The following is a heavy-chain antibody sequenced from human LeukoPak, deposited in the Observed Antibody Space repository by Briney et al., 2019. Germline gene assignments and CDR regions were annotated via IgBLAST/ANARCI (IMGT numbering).Heavy chain of an antibody. D-gene: IGHD3-16*01. CDR2: ISYDGSNK. CDR1: GSTFSSYA. J-gene: IGHJ4*02. CDR3: ATLGVY. V-gene: IGHV3-30-3*01. Sequence: QSGGSLRLSCAASGSTFSSYAMHWVRQAPGKGLEWVAVISYDGSNKYYADSVKGRFTISRDNSKNTLYLQMNSLRAEDTAVYYCATLGVYWGQGTLVTVSS.